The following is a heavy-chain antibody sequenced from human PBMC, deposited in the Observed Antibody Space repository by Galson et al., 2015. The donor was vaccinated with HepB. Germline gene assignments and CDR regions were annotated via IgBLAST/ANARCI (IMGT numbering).Heavy chain of an antibody. CDR2: IYPGNSDT. Sequence: QSGAEVKKPGESLKISCMGSRYNFTNYWIAWVRQVPGKGLEWMGIIYPGNSDTRISPSFRGQVTISADKTITTAYLQWSSLKASDTAMYYGARRRLYSSAPDHWGQGTLVTVSS. D-gene: IGHD6-19*01. V-gene: IGHV5-51*03. J-gene: IGHJ4*02. CDR1: RYNFTNYW. CDR3: ARRRLYSSAPDH.